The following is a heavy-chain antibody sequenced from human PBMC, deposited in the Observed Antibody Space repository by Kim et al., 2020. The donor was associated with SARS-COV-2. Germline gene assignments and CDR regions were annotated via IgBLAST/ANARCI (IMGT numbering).Heavy chain of an antibody. V-gene: IGHV3-43*02. CDR1: GFTFGDSV. CDR3: SKASGWLPRY. Sequence: GGSLRLFCAASGFTFGDSVMHWFRQAPGKGLEWVALVSGDGATTYYADSVKGRFTISRDNSKDSLSLHMNSLRIEDTASYYCSKASGWLPRYWGQGTLVTVSS. D-gene: IGHD6-19*01. J-gene: IGHJ4*02. CDR2: VSGDGATT.